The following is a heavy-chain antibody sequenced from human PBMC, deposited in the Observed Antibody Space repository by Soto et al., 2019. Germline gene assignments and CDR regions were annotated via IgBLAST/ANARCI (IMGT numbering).Heavy chain of an antibody. CDR1: GFSLSNARMG. Sequence: QVTLKESGPVLVKPTETLTLTCTVSGFSLSNARMGVSWIRQPPGKALEWLAHIFSNDEKYYSTSLKSRLTISKYTSKSQVVLTMTNMDPVDTATYYCARARGYYYYYGMDVWGQGTTVTVSS. CDR2: IFSNDEK. V-gene: IGHV2-26*01. J-gene: IGHJ6*02. CDR3: ARARGYYYYYGMDV.